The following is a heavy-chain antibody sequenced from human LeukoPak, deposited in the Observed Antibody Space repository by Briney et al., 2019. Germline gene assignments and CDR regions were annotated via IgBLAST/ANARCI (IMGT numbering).Heavy chain of an antibody. CDR3: ARDPVRGSGSPGFH. CDR1: GFTFSAYN. V-gene: IGHV3-21*01. CDR2: IGGSSSNI. Sequence: GGSLGLSCVASGFTFSAYNMNWVRQAPGKGLEWVSSIGGSSSNIFYADSVKGRFTISRDNAKKSLYLQMDSLTDEDTAVYYCARDPVRGSGSPGFHWGQGTLVTVSS. D-gene: IGHD3-10*01. J-gene: IGHJ4*02.